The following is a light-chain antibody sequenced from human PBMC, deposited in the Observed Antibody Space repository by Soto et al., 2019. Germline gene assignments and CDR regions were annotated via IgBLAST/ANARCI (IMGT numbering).Light chain of an antibody. CDR2: GAS. Sequence: EIVMTQSPATLSVSPGESATLSCRASQSISSELAWYQQKPGQPPRLLIYGASTRATGVPARFTGSWSGSDFTLTISGLQSEDFAVYYCQQGHNWPLTFVQGTRLEI. J-gene: IGKJ2*01. V-gene: IGKV3-15*01. CDR1: QSISSE. CDR3: QQGHNWPLT.